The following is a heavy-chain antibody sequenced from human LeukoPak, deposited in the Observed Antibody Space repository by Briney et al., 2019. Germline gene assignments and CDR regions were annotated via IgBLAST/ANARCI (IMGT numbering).Heavy chain of an antibody. J-gene: IGHJ5*02. CDR2: INPNSGGT. D-gene: IGHD2-15*01. V-gene: IGHV1-2*02. Sequence: ASVKVSCKASGYTFTGYYMHWVRQAPGQGLEWMGWINPNSGGTNYAQKFQGRVTMTRDTSISTAYMELSRLRSDDTAVYYCAGVPAYCSGGSCPNWFDPWGQGTLVTVSS. CDR3: AGVPAYCSGGSCPNWFDP. CDR1: GYTFTGYY.